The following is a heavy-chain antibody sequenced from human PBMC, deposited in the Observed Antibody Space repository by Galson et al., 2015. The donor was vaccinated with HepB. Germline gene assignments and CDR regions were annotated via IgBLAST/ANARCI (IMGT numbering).Heavy chain of an antibody. D-gene: IGHD4-11*01. CDR1: GFTFSSHA. CDR2: ISGSGGST. V-gene: IGHV3-23*01. CDR3: AGTAGNYYYYFDY. J-gene: IGHJ4*02. Sequence: SLRLSCAVSGFTFSSHAMTWVRQAPGKGLEWVSAISGSGGSTNYADSVKGRSTISRDNSQNTLYLQMNSLRAEDTAVYFCAGTAGNYYYYFDYWGQGTLVTVSS.